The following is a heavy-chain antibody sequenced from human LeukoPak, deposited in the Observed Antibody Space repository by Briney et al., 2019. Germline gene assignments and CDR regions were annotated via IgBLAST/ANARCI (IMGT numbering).Heavy chain of an antibody. CDR1: GYSFTSYW. Sequence: GESLKISCKGSGYSFTSYWIGWVRQMPGKGLEWMGIIYPGDSDTRYSPPFQGQVTISADKSISTAYLQWSSLKASDTAMYYCARRVTYYYDSSGYYLFDYWGQGTLVTVSS. J-gene: IGHJ4*02. CDR3: ARRVTYYYDSSGYYLFDY. D-gene: IGHD3-22*01. V-gene: IGHV5-51*01. CDR2: IYPGDSDT.